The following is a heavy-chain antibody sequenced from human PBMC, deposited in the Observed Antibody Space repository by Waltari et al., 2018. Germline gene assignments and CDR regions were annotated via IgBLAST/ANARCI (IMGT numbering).Heavy chain of an antibody. D-gene: IGHD3-16*01. CDR1: GFSLSHSG. J-gene: IGHJ4*02. CDR3: AKDAFGNTYMDH. Sequence: QLQLVESGGGVVQPGKSLRLPCAASGFSLSHSGMHWVRQAPGRGLEWVALLWFEGGDEYYADSVRGRFTISRDNSKNILYLHMDSLRVDDTAVYYCAKDAFGNTYMDHWGQGTLVTVSS. CDR2: LWFEGGDE. V-gene: IGHV3-30*18.